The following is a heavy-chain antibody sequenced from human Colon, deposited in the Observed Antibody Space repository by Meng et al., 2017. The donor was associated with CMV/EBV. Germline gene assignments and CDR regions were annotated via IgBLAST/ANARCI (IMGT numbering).Heavy chain of an antibody. V-gene: IGHV4-34*01. CDR1: GGSCSGYY. CDR2: IDHSGRT. Sequence: VSGGSCSGYYWSWIRQPPGKGLEWIGEIDHSGRTNYNPSLKSRVSISVDTSKNQFSLKLSSVTAADTAVYYCAREGYDILTGYSNDYWGQGSLVTVSS. J-gene: IGHJ4*02. CDR3: AREGYDILTGYSNDY. D-gene: IGHD3-9*01.